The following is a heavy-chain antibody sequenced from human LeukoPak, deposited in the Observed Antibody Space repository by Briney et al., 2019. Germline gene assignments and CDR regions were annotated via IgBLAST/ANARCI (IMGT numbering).Heavy chain of an antibody. CDR3: ARGLSVVGLD. V-gene: IGHV3-74*01. J-gene: IGHJ4*02. CDR2: INGDGSST. D-gene: IGHD2-15*01. CDR1: GFTFSSYW. Sequence: GGSLRLSCAASGFTFSSYWMHWVRQAPGKGLVWVSRINGDGSSTSYADSVKGRFTISRDSAKNTLYLQMNSLRAEDTAVYYCARGLSVVGLDWGQGTLVTVSS.